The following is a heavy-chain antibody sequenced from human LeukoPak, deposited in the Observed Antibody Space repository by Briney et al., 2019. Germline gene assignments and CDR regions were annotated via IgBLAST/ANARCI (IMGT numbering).Heavy chain of an antibody. Sequence: GGSLRLSCAASGFTFSSYVMSWVRQAPGKGLEWVSAISGSGGTTYYADSVKGLFTISRDNSKNTLYLQMNSLRAEDTALYYCAKTMVRGVIIPFDSWGQGTLVTVSS. CDR2: ISGSGGTT. J-gene: IGHJ4*02. D-gene: IGHD3-10*01. CDR3: AKTMVRGVIIPFDS. CDR1: GFTFSSYV. V-gene: IGHV3-23*01.